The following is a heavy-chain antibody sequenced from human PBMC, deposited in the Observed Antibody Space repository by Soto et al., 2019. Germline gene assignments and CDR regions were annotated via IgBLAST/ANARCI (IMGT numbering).Heavy chain of an antibody. D-gene: IGHD2-2*02. J-gene: IGHJ6*04. V-gene: IGHV3-23*01. CDR2: ISGGGGST. CDR3: ARGVIPKWDCRSTTCYSAV. CDR1: GFTFSSYA. Sequence: EVQLLESGGDLVQPGGSLRLSCAASGFTFSSYAMSWVRQGPGKGLEWVSGISGGGGSTDYADSVKGRFTISRDNSKNTLFLQMNSLRAEDTAVYYCARGVIPKWDCRSTTCYSAVWGKGTTVTVSS.